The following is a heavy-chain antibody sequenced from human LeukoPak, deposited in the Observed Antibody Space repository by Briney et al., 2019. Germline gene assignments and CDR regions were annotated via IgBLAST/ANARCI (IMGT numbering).Heavy chain of an antibody. CDR1: GGSISSYY. D-gene: IGHD5-12*01. CDR2: IYYSGST. CDR3: ARVDTEGTNFDL. V-gene: IGHV4-59*01. J-gene: IGHJ2*01. Sequence: PSETLSLTCTVSGGSISSYYWSWIRQPPGKGLEWIGYIYYSGSTNYNPSLKSRVTISVDTSKNQFSRKLSSVTAADTAVYYCARVDTEGTNFDLWGRGTLVTVSS.